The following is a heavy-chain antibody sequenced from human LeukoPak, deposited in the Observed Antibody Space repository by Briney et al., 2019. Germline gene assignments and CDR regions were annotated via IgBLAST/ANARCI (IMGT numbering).Heavy chain of an antibody. CDR2: ISDSGAAT. J-gene: IGHJ4*02. CDR1: GFSFSNYA. D-gene: IGHD4-17*01. V-gene: IGHV3-23*01. Sequence: GGSLRLSCAPSGFSFSNYAMSWVPQAPGKGLEWVSSISDSGAATYYADSVKGRFTISRDNSKNTLYLQLNSLGAEDTAVYYCAKIAPWGAVTTTDGFDYWGQGTLVTVSS. CDR3: AKIAPWGAVTTTDGFDY.